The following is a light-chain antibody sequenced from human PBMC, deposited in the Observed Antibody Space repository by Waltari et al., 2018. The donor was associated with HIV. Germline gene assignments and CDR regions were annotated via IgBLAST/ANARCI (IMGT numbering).Light chain of an antibody. V-gene: IGKV1-12*01. Sequence: DIQMTQSPSSVSGSVGDSVTINCRASPAISHSLAWYQQRPGKAPKLLIYSASNLQTGVPARFSGSGSGTDFTLTISSLQPEDFATYYCQQASFFPRTFGPGTKVEVK. CDR1: PAISHS. CDR2: SAS. J-gene: IGKJ3*01. CDR3: QQASFFPRT.